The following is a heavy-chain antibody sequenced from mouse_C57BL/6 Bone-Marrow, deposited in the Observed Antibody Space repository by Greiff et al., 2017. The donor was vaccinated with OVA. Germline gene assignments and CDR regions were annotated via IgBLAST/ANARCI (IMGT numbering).Heavy chain of an antibody. V-gene: IGHV1-15*01. CDR1: GYTFTDYE. J-gene: IGHJ3*01. D-gene: IGHD6-1*01. Sequence: VKLMESGAELVRPGASVTLSCKASGYTFTDYEMHWVKQTPVHGLEWIGAIDPETGGTAYNQKFKGKAILTADKSSSTAYMELRSLTSEDSAVYYCTRSASHWGQGTLVTVSA. CDR2: IDPETGGT. CDR3: TRSASH.